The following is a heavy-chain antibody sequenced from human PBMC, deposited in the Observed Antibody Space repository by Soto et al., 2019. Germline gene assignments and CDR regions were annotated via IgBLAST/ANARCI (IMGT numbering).Heavy chain of an antibody. CDR2: INPIFGTA. V-gene: IGHV1-69*05. CDR1: GGTFTSYA. Sequence: ASVKVSCIASGGTFTSYAIIWVRQAPGQGLEWMGGINPIFGTASYAQKYQGRVTMTRDKSISTAYMELSSLRSEDTAVYYCARHVYDSSGYYFDYWGQGTLVTVSS. J-gene: IGHJ4*02. D-gene: IGHD3-22*01. CDR3: ARHVYDSSGYYFDY.